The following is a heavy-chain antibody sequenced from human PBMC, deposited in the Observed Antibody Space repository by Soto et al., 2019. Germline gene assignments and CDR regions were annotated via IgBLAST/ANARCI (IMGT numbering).Heavy chain of an antibody. D-gene: IGHD6-13*01. J-gene: IGHJ6*02. CDR2: ISYDGNNK. Sequence: ESGGGVVQPGRSLRLSCAASGFSFSSYAMHWVRQAPGKGLEWVAVISYDGNNKYYADSVKGRITISRDGSKNMVYLQMNSLRPEDTAVYYCARAPPRGIAAPGTWGSGMDVWGQGTTVTVSS. CDR3: ARAPPRGIAAPGTWGSGMDV. CDR1: GFSFSSYA. V-gene: IGHV3-30-3*01.